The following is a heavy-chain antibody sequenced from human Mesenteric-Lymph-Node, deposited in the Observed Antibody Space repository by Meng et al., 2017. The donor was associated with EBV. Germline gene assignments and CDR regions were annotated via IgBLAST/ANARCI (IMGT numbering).Heavy chain of an antibody. Sequence: HVQLVQSAAEVNKHGGPVKVSCKASGYSFYSYGMSWVRQAPGQGLEWMGRISGYNGNSNLAQRFQDRFTMTIDTSTSTAYMDLRSLRPDDTAVYYCARISDYDSSGLDNWGQGTLVTVSS. V-gene: IGHV1-18*01. CDR3: ARISDYDSSGLDN. CDR2: ISGYNGNS. J-gene: IGHJ4*02. D-gene: IGHD3-22*01. CDR1: GYSFYSYG.